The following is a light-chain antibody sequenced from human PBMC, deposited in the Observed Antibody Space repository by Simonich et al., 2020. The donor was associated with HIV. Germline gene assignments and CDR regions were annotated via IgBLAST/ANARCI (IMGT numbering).Light chain of an antibody. CDR2: DVS. Sequence: QSALTQPRSVSGSPGQSVTISCTGTSSDVGGYNYVSWYQKHPGKAPKLMIYDVSKRPSGVSNRFSGSKSGNTASLTISGLQAEDEADYYCSSYTSSSNVVFGGGTKLTVL. J-gene: IGLJ2*01. V-gene: IGLV2-14*01. CDR3: SSYTSSSNVV. CDR1: SSDVGGYNY.